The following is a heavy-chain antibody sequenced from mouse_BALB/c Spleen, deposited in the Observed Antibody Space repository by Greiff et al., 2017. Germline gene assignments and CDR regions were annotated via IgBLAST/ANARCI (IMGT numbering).Heavy chain of an antibody. CDR2: IWGDGST. CDR1: GFSLTGYG. J-gene: IGHJ4*01. V-gene: IGHV2-6-7*01. Sequence: VKLQESGPGLVAPSQSLSITCTVSGFSLTGYGVNWVRQPPGKGLEWLGMIWGDGSTDYNSALKSRLSISKDNSKSQVFLKMNSLQTDDTARYYCARDMANWALYYAMDYWGQGTSVTVSS. D-gene: IGHD4-1*01. CDR3: ARDMANWALYYAMDY.